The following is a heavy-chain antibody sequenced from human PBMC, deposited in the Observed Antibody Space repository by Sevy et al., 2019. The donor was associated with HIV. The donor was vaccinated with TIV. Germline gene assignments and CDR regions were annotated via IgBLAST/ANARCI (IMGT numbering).Heavy chain of an antibody. CDR3: AKDQWGDSSGYYYFGAFDI. V-gene: IGHV3-23*01. CDR1: GFTFSSYA. CDR2: ISGSGGST. J-gene: IGHJ3*02. Sequence: GGSLRLSCAASGFTFSSYAMSWVRQAPGKGLEWVSAISGSGGSTYYADSVKGRFTISRDNSKNTLYLQMNSLGAEDTAVYYCAKDQWGDSSGYYYFGAFDIWGQGTMVTVSS. D-gene: IGHD3-22*01.